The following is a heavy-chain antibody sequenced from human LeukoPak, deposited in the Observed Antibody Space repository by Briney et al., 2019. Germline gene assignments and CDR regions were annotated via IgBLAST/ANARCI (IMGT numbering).Heavy chain of an antibody. CDR2: IYYSGST. CDR1: GGSTSSSDYY. Sequence: PSETLSLTCTVSGGSTSSSDYYWGWIRQPPGKGLEWIGSIYYSGSTYYNPSLKSRVTISVDTSKNQFSLKLSSVTAADTAVYYCARPEWLVGDAFDIWGQGTMVTVSS. J-gene: IGHJ3*02. V-gene: IGHV4-39*01. D-gene: IGHD3-3*01. CDR3: ARPEWLVGDAFDI.